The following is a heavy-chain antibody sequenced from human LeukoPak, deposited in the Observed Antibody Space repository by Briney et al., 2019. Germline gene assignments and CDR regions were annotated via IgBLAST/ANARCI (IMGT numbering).Heavy chain of an antibody. D-gene: IGHD3-3*01. CDR3: ARDRIQEWSDAFDI. Sequence: ASVKVSSKASVYTFTSYGISWVRQAPGQGLEWMGWISAYNGNTNYAQKLQGRVTMTTGTSTSTAYMELRSLRSDDTAVYYCARDRIQEWSDAFDIWGQGTMVTVSS. CDR1: VYTFTSYG. CDR2: ISAYNGNT. J-gene: IGHJ3*02. V-gene: IGHV1-18*01.